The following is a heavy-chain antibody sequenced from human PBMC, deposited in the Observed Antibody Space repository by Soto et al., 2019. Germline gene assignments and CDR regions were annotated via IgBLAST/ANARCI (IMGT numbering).Heavy chain of an antibody. V-gene: IGHV1-2*04. CDR1: GHTFTVYY. CDR2: INPNSGGT. CDR3: AISPLGYCSGGSCYSNWFDP. D-gene: IGHD2-15*01. Sequence: ASVKVSCKASGHTFTVYYMHWVRQAPGQGLEWMGWINPNSGGTNYAQKFQGWVTMTRDTSISTAYMELSRLRSDDTAVYYCAISPLGYCSGGSCYSNWFDPWGQGTLVTVSS. J-gene: IGHJ5*02.